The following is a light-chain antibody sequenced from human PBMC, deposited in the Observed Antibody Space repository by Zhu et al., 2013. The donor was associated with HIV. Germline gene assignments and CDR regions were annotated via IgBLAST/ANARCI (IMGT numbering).Light chain of an antibody. CDR3: LQHNSFPRT. Sequence: DIQLTQSPSFLSASVGDRVTITCRASQGISSSFAWYQQKPGKAPKLLIYAASTLQSGVPSRFSGSGSGTEFTLTISGLQPEDLGTYYCLQHNSFPRTFGQGTRVEI. J-gene: IGKJ1*01. V-gene: IGKV1-9*01. CDR2: AAS. CDR1: QGISSS.